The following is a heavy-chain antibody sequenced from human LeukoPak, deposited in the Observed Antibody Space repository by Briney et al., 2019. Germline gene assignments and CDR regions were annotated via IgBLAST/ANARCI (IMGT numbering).Heavy chain of an antibody. CDR3: ARDMVTSTTRSNWFDP. V-gene: IGHV6-1*01. CDR2: TYYRSKWYN. D-gene: IGHD1-26*01. J-gene: IGHJ5*02. CDR1: GDSVSSNSAA. Sequence: SQTLSLTCAISGDSVSSNSAAWNWIRQSPSRGLEWLGRTYYRSKWYNNYAVSVKSRITINPDTSKNQFSLQLNSVTPEDTAVYYCARDMVTSTTRSNWFDPWGQGTLATVSS.